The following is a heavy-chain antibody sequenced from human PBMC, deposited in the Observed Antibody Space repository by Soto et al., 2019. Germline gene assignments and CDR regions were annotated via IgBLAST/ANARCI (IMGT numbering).Heavy chain of an antibody. D-gene: IGHD4-17*01. J-gene: IGHJ4*02. CDR1: GFTFRRYA. V-gene: IGHV3-30-3*01. Sequence: QVQLVESGGGVVRPGRSLRLSCAASGFTFRRYAVHWVRQAPGKGLEWVAVISYDGTNKYYADSVKGRFTISRDNSKNTLYLQMSSLRGEDTAVYYCARDGDYGDYDLDCCGQGTLVIVSS. CDR3: ARDGDYGDYDLDC. CDR2: ISYDGTNK.